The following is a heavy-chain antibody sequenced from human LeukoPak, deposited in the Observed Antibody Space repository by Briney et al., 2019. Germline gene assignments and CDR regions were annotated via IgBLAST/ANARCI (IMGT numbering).Heavy chain of an antibody. CDR3: ARPSGGSGRWGDNWFDP. Sequence: GASVKVSCKASGYTFTGYYMHWVRQAPGQGLEWMGWINPNSGGTNYAQKFQGRVTMTRDTSISTAYMELSSLRSDDTAVYYCARPSGGSGRWGDNWFDPWGQGTLVTVSS. D-gene: IGHD3-10*01. CDR2: INPNSGGT. CDR1: GYTFTGYY. J-gene: IGHJ5*02. V-gene: IGHV1-2*02.